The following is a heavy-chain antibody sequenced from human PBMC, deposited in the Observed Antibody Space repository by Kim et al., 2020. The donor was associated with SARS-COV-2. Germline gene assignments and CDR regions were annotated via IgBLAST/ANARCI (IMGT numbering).Heavy chain of an antibody. CDR2: GGST. J-gene: IGHJ4*02. CDR3: ARLHYSDY. V-gene: IGHV3-66*04. Sequence: GGSTYYADSVKGRFTISRDNSKNTVYLQMNSLRAEDTAVYYCARLHYSDYWGQGTLVTVSS.